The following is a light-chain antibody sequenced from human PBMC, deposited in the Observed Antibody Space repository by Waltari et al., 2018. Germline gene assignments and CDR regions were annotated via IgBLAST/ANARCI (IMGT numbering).Light chain of an antibody. CDR3: QVWDSGSNHYV. CDR1: NIGRKN. Sequence: SYELTQPPSLSVAPGQTARITCDGDNIGRKNVHWYQHKPGQAPVLVVYDDGDRPSGIPERFSGSNSGNTAALTISRVDAGDEAEYYCQVWDSGSNHYVFGTVTKVTVL. J-gene: IGLJ1*01. CDR2: DDG. V-gene: IGLV3-21*02.